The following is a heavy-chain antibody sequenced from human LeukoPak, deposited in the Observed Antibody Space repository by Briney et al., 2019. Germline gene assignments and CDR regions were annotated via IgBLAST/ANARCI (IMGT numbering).Heavy chain of an antibody. CDR3: ARQAWGSGYTYYFDY. V-gene: IGHV3-9*01. CDR1: GFTFDDYA. J-gene: IGHJ4*02. Sequence: GGSLRLSCAASGFTFDDYAMHWVRQAPGKGLEWVSGISWNSGSIGYADSVEGRFTISRDNAKNSLYLQMNSLRAEDTAVYYCARQAWGSGYTYYFDYWGQGTLVTVSS. D-gene: IGHD3-22*01. CDR2: ISWNSGSI.